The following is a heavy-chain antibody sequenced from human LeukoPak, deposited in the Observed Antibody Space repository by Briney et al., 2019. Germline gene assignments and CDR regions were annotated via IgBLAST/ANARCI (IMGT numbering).Heavy chain of an antibody. CDR2: IYYNGSP. CDR3: ARRAGRVSGAFDY. Sequence: SETLSLTCTVSGGSLSSSSYYWGWLRQPPGKGLEWLGSIYYNGSPNYNPSLKSRVTISVDTSKNQFSLKLNTVTAEDTAVYYCARRAGRVSGAFDYWGQGTLVTVSS. V-gene: IGHV4-39*07. J-gene: IGHJ4*02. CDR1: GGSLSSSSYY. D-gene: IGHD2-8*02.